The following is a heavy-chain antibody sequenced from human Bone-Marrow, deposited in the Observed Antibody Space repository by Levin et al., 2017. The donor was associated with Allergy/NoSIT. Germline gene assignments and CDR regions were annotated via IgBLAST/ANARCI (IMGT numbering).Heavy chain of an antibody. V-gene: IGHV3-13*04. CDR2: IATTGVT. CDR3: ARGRPLYGSGSHGLDV. Sequence: AGGSLRLSCAASGFTFSSFDMHWVRQGPGKGLEWVSTIATTGVTYYRGSVKGRFTVSRENAKSSLYLQMNSLRDADTAVYFCARGRPLYGSGSHGLDVWGQGTTVAVSS. D-gene: IGHD3-10*01. J-gene: IGHJ6*02. CDR1: GFTFSSFD.